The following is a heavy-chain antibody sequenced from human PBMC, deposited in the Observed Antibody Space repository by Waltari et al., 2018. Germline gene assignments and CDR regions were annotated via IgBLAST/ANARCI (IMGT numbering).Heavy chain of an antibody. D-gene: IGHD2-2*01. J-gene: IGHJ6*02. CDR1: GCSFSSYS. CDR2: IIPVFGTA. CDR3: TTSSYCGTTTCYQYYGMDV. Sequence: QVRLVQSGAEVKKPGSSVKVSCKPFGCSFSSYSINWVRRAPGQGLGWMGGIIPVFGTANYAQRFQDRLAITADESTSTAYMELSSLRSEDTAAYYCTTSSYCGTTTCYQYYGMDVWGQGTTVTVSS. V-gene: IGHV1-69*01.